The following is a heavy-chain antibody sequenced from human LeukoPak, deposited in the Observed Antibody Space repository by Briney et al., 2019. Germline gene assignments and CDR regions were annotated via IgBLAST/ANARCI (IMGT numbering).Heavy chain of an antibody. J-gene: IGHJ4*02. V-gene: IGHV6-1*01. CDR3: ARDVGTTGWHTFDY. CDR1: GDSVSSNNGA. D-gene: IGHD3-9*01. Sequence: KPSQTLSLTCAISGDSVSSNNGAWNWIRQSPSRGLEWLGRTCYRSKWYNDYAESLISRITISPVTSKNQFSLQLYSVTPEDTAVYYCARDVGTTGWHTFDYWGQGTLVTVSS. CDR2: TCYRSKWYN.